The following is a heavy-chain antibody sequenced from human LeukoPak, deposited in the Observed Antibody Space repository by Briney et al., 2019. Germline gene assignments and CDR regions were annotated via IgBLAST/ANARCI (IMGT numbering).Heavy chain of an antibody. CDR3: ARALRYFDCLDY. V-gene: IGHV3-30*02. CDR1: GFTFSSYG. Sequence: GGSLRLSCAASGFTFSSYGMHWVRQAPGKGLEWVAFIRYDGSNKYYADSVKGRFTISRDNSKNTLYLQMNSLRAEDTAVYYCARALRYFDCLDYWGQGTLVTVSS. J-gene: IGHJ4*02. D-gene: IGHD3-9*01. CDR2: IRYDGSNK.